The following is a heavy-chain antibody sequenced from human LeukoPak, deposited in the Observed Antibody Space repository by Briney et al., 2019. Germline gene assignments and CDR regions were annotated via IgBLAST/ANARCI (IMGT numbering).Heavy chain of an antibody. CDR3: ARAESATVVAATNFDY. V-gene: IGHV1-8*01. D-gene: IGHD2-15*01. CDR1: GYTFTSYD. Sequence: ASVKVSCKASGYTFTSYDINWVRQATGQGLEWMGWMNPNSGNTGYAQKFQGRATMTRNTSISTAYMELSSLRSEDTAVYYCARAESATVVAATNFDYWGQGTLVTVSS. CDR2: MNPNSGNT. J-gene: IGHJ4*02.